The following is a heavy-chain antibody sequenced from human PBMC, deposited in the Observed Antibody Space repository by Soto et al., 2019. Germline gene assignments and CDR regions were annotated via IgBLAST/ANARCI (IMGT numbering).Heavy chain of an antibody. Sequence: GGSLRLSCAASGFTFSSYAMSWVRQAPGKGLEWVSAISGSGGSTYYADSVKGRFTISRDNSKNTLYLQRNSLRAEDTAVYYCAKAYCGGDCYSGFFDAFDIWGQGTMVTVSS. J-gene: IGHJ3*02. V-gene: IGHV3-23*01. CDR1: GFTFSSYA. CDR2: ISGSGGST. CDR3: AKAYCGGDCYSGFFDAFDI. D-gene: IGHD2-21*02.